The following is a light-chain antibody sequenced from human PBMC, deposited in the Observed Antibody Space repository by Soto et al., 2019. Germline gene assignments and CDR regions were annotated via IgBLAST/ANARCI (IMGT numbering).Light chain of an antibody. V-gene: IGLV2-14*01. J-gene: IGLJ1*01. CDR2: EVN. CDR3: SSFTSSRTDV. Sequence: QSALTQPASVSGSPGQSITISCTGTSSDVGGCNCVSWYQQRPGKAPKLMIYEVNNRPSGISNRFSGSKSGNTASLTISGLQTEDEAEYYCSSFTSSRTDVFGTGTKVTVL. CDR1: SSDVGGCNC.